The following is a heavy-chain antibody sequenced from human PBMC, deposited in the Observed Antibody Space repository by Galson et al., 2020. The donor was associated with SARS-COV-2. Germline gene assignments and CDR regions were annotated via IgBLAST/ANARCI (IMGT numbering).Heavy chain of an antibody. CDR1: GGSISSSSYY. J-gene: IGHJ6*02. CDR2: IYYSGST. V-gene: IGHV4-39*07. D-gene: IGHD3-3*01. CDR3: ARGTGFLFGDFWSGSSQHHGMDV. Sequence: SETLSLTCTVSGGSISSSSYYWGWIRQPPGKGLEWIGSIYYSGSTYYNPSLKSRVTISVDTSKNQFSLKLSSVTAADTAVYYCARGTGFLFGDFWSGSSQHHGMDVWGQGTTVTVSS.